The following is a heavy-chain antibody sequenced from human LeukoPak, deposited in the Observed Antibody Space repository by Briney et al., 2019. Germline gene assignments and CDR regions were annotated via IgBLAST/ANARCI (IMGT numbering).Heavy chain of an antibody. V-gene: IGHV3-23*05. D-gene: IGHD4/OR15-4a*01. Sequence: GGSLRLSCVVSGFTFSSHAMCWVRQAPGRGLEWVPCIDISGDSTSYADSVKGRFTISRDNYKSTLLLQMDSLRAEDSAIYYCANEIRPNDYWGQGTLVTVSS. CDR3: ANEIRPNDY. J-gene: IGHJ4*02. CDR2: IDISGDST. CDR1: GFTFSSHA.